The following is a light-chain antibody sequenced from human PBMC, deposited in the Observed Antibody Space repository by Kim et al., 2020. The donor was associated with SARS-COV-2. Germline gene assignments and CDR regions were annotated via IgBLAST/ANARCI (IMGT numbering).Light chain of an antibody. V-gene: IGKV1-5*03. J-gene: IGKJ1*01. Sequence: SSVGDRVTITCRARQSISSWWAWYQQKPGRAPKLLIYKASTLQSGVPSRFSGSGSGTEFTLTISSLQPDDFATYYCQQYNAYSWTFGQGTKLEI. CDR3: QQYNAYSWT. CDR2: KAS. CDR1: QSISSW.